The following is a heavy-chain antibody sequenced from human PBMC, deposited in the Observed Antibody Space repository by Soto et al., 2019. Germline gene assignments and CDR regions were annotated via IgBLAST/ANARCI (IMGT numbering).Heavy chain of an antibody. Sequence: PGGSLRLSCSASGFTFSNYAIHWFRQAPGKGPEYVAAITNNGGSTKYADSVKGRFTISRDNSKSTVFLQMSSLRPEDPAIYYCVQDHGPYHLNFEFWGPGTLVTVSS. CDR3: VQDHGPYHLNFEF. D-gene: IGHD2-2*01. CDR1: GFTFSNYA. V-gene: IGHV3-64D*06. J-gene: IGHJ4*02. CDR2: ITNNGGST.